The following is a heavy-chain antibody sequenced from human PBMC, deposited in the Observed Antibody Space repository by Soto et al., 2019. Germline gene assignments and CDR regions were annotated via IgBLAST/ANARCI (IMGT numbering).Heavy chain of an antibody. CDR2: ISGSGAST. Sequence: PGRSLRLSCAASGFTFSSFAMTRDRQAPGKGLEWVSAISGSGASTYYADSMKGRFTISRDNSRNTLYLQLNGLRADDTAVYYCAKGMLGTTRLAIYSFDYWGQGTLVTVSS. J-gene: IGHJ4*02. V-gene: IGHV3-23*01. CDR3: AKGMLGTTRLAIYSFDY. CDR1: GFTFSSFA. D-gene: IGHD1-7*01.